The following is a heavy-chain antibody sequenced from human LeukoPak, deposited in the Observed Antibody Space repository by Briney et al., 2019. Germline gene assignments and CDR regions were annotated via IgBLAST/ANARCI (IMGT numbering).Heavy chain of an antibody. D-gene: IGHD6-19*01. Sequence: GGSPRLSCAASGFTFSSYAMSWVRQAPGKGLEWVSAISGSGGSTYYADSVKGRFIISRDNSKSTLYLQMNSLRAEDTAVYYCAKDTPDDIAVAAPYFDYWGQGTLVTVSS. CDR1: GFTFSSYA. CDR3: AKDTPDDIAVAAPYFDY. V-gene: IGHV3-23*01. CDR2: ISGSGGST. J-gene: IGHJ4*02.